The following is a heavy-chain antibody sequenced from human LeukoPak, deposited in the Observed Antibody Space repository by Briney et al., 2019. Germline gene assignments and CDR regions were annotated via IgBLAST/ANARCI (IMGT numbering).Heavy chain of an antibody. J-gene: IGHJ4*02. CDR2: IYYSGST. D-gene: IGHD2-2*01. CDR1: GGSISSYY. V-gene: IGHV4-59*01. CDR3: ARVPAATYYFDY. Sequence: PSETLSLTCTVSGGSISSYYWSWIPQPPGKGLEWIGYIYYSGSTNYNPSLKSRVTISVDTSKNQFSLKLSSVTAADTAVYYCARVPAATYYFDYWGQGTLVTVSS.